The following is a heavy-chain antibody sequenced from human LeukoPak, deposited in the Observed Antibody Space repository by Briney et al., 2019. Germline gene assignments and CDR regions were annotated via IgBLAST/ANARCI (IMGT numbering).Heavy chain of an antibody. CDR3: ARDQRVLRFLEWSQYFDY. CDR2: ISYDGSNK. D-gene: IGHD3-3*01. J-gene: IGHJ4*02. V-gene: IGHV3-30-3*01. CDR1: GFTFSSYA. Sequence: PGGSLRLSCAASGFTFSSYAMHWVRQAPGKGLEWVAVISYDGSNKYYADSVKGRFTISRDNSKNTLYPQVNSLRAEDTAVYYCARDQRVLRFLEWSQYFDYWGQGTLVTVSS.